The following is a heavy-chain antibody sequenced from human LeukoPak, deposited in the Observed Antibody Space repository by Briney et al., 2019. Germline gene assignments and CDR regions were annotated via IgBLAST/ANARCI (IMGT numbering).Heavy chain of an antibody. V-gene: IGHV3-48*03. Sequence: GGSLRLSCAASGFTFSSYEMNWVRQAQGKGLEWVSYISSSGSTIYYADSGKGRFTISRDNAKNSLYLQMNSLRAEDTAVYYCARGHAAVTRHFDFWGQGTLVTVSS. D-gene: IGHD4-17*01. J-gene: IGHJ4*02. CDR1: GFTFSSYE. CDR2: ISSSGSTI. CDR3: ARGHAAVTRHFDF.